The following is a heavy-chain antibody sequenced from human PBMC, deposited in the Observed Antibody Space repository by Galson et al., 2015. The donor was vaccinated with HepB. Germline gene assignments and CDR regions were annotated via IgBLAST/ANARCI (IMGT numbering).Heavy chain of an antibody. Sequence: SLRLSCAASGFTFSSYSMNWVRQAPGKGLEWVSYISSSSSTIYYADSVKGRFTISRDNAKNSLYLQMNSLRAEDTAVYYCARDHEAYYYDSSGYRFDPWGQGTLVTVSS. J-gene: IGHJ5*02. D-gene: IGHD3-22*01. CDR1: GFTFSSYS. CDR2: ISSSSSTI. CDR3: ARDHEAYYYDSSGYRFDP. V-gene: IGHV3-48*01.